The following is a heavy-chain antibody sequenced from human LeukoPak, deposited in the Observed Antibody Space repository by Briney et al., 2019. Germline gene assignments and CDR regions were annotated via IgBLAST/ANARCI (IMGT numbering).Heavy chain of an antibody. CDR1: GGSISSYY. J-gene: IGHJ5*02. Sequence: PSETLSLTCTVSGGSISSYYWGWIRQPPGKGLEWIGSIYYSGSTYYNPSLKSRVTISVDTSKNQFSLKLSSVTAADTAVYYCARNRYYYGSGNYGVPNWFDPWGQGTLATVSS. CDR3: ARNRYYYGSGNYGVPNWFDP. D-gene: IGHD3-10*01. V-gene: IGHV4-39*01. CDR2: IYYSGST.